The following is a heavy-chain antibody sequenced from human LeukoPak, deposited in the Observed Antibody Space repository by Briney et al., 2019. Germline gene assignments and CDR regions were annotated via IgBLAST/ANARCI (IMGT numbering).Heavy chain of an antibody. CDR3: ARDRGTTFDY. V-gene: IGHV4-4*07. CDR2: IFSSGST. D-gene: IGHD1-14*01. J-gene: IGHJ4*02. CDR1: GGSISSYY. Sequence: SSETLSLTCTVSGGSISSYYWSWIRQPAGKGLEWIGRIFSSGSTNYNPSLKTRVTMSVDTSKNQFSLRLSSVTAADTAVYYCARDRGTTFDYWGQGTLVTVSS.